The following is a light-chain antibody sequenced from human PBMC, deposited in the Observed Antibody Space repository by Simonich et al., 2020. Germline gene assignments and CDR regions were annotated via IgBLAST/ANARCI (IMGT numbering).Light chain of an antibody. CDR1: SSDVGGSNY. CDR3: SSYTSSSTWV. CDR2: DVR. Sequence: QSALTQPVSVSGSPGQSITISCTGTSSDVGGSNYVSWYQQHPGKAPKLMIYDVRKRPSGVSNRFSGSKSGNTASLTISGLQAEDEADYYCSSYTSSSTWVFGGGTKLTVL. J-gene: IGLJ3*02. V-gene: IGLV2-14*01.